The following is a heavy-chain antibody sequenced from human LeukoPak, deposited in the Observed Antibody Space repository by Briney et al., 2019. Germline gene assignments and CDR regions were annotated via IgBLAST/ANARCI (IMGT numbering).Heavy chain of an antibody. CDR3: ARETVTGDDAFDI. CDR2: IYYSGST. CDR1: GGSISSYY. V-gene: IGHV4-59*01. J-gene: IGHJ3*02. D-gene: IGHD1-20*01. Sequence: SETLSLTCTVSGGSISSYYWSWIRQPPGKGLEWIGYIYYSGSTNYNPSLESRVTISVDTSKNQLPLKLSSVTAADTAVYYCARETVTGDDAFDIWGQGTMVTVSS.